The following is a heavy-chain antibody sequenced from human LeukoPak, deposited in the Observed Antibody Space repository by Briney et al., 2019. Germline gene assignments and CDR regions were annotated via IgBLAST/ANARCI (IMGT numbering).Heavy chain of an antibody. D-gene: IGHD2-21*01. V-gene: IGHV3-38-3*01. CDR2: ISGGST. CDR1: GFTVSSNE. CDR3: GRGPYQLGNIVGNDY. Sequence: GGSLRLSCAASGFTVSSNEMSWVRQAPGKGLGWVSSISGGSTYYADSRKGRFTISRDNSKNTLHLQMNSLGAEDTAVYYCGRGPYQLGNIVGNDYWGQGTVVAVSS. J-gene: IGHJ4*02.